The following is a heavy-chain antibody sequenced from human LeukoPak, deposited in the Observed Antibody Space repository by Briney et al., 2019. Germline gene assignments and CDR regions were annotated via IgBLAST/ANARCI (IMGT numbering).Heavy chain of an antibody. CDR3: ARRRLYHWYFDL. Sequence: SETLSLTCAVYGVSFSGYYWSWIRQPPGKGLEWIGEINHSGSTNYNPSLKSRVTISVDTSKNQFSLKLSSVTAADTAVYYCARRRLYHWYFDLWGRGTLVTVSS. CDR1: GVSFSGYY. D-gene: IGHD3-16*02. CDR2: INHSGST. V-gene: IGHV4-34*01. J-gene: IGHJ2*01.